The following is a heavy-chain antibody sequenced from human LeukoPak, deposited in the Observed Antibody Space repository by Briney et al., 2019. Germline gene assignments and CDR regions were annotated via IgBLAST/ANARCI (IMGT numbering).Heavy chain of an antibody. CDR1: GFTFSGYW. V-gene: IGHV3-74*01. J-gene: IGHJ4*02. Sequence: GGPLRLSCAASGFTFSGYWMHWVRQAPGKGLAWVSVIRSDGSITTYADSVKGRFTISRDTAKNTLYLQMNSLRAEDTAVYYCARDGRSGNFDKWGQGTLVSVSS. CDR3: ARDGRSGNFDK. D-gene: IGHD1-26*01. CDR2: IRSDGSIT.